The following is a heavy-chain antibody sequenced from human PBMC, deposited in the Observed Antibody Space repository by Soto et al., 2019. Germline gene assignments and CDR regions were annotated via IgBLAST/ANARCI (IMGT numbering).Heavy chain of an antibody. CDR1: GGTFSSYA. J-gene: IGHJ1*01. CDR3: ARGGYCSGGSCLEIEYFQH. Sequence: ASVKVSCKASGGTFSSYAISWVRQAPGQGLEWMGGIIPIFGTANYAQKFQGRVTITADESTSTAYMELSSLRSEDTAVYYCARGGYCSGGSCLEIEYFQHWGQGTLVTVSS. V-gene: IGHV1-69*13. CDR2: IIPIFGTA. D-gene: IGHD2-15*01.